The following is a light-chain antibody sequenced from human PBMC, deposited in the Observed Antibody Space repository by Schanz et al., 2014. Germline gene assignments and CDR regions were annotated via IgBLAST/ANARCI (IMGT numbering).Light chain of an antibody. CDR2: GAS. CDR1: QSVSSSY. Sequence: EIVLTQSPGTLSLSPGERATLSCRASQSVSSSYLAWYQQKPGQAPRLLIYGASRRATGIPDRFSGSGSGTEFTLTISSLQAEDFAVYYCQEYNTWPLGLTFGGGTKVEIK. V-gene: IGKV3-20*01. J-gene: IGKJ4*01. CDR3: QEYNTWPLGLT.